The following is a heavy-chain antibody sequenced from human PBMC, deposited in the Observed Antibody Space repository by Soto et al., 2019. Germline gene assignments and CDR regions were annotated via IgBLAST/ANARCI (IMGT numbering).Heavy chain of an antibody. CDR2: IFWDDDE. D-gene: IGHD3-9*01. Sequence: QITLNESGPTLVIPTQTLTLTCTFSGFSLTTSGVGVGWIRQPPGKTLEWLALIFWDDDERYSPSLKSRLTITKDTSKNQVVLTMTNMDPEDTATYSCAYRRVGRDVLGAYYFEHWGQGTLVTVSS. CDR1: GFSLTTSGVG. CDR3: AYRRVGRDVLGAYYFEH. V-gene: IGHV2-5*02. J-gene: IGHJ4*02.